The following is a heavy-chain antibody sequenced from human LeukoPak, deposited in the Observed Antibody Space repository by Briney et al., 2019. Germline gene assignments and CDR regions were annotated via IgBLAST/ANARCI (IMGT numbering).Heavy chain of an antibody. D-gene: IGHD3-3*01. V-gene: IGHV3-23*01. CDR2: ISGSGGST. CDR3: ARKGGYGFWSGQQVA. J-gene: IGHJ5*02. Sequence: GGSLRPSCAASGFTFSSYAMSWVRQAPGKGLEWVSAISGSGGSTYYADSVKGRFTISRDNSKNTLYLQMNSLRAEDTAVYYCARKGGYGFWSGQQVAWGQGTLVTVSS. CDR1: GFTFSSYA.